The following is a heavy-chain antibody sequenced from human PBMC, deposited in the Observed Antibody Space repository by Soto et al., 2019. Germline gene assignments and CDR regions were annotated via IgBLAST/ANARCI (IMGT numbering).Heavy chain of an antibody. V-gene: IGHV1-18*01. D-gene: IGHD2-2*01. J-gene: IGHJ6*03. Sequence: ASVKVSCKASGYTFSNYGINWVRQAPGQGLEWMGWTCAYNGNTNNSQKVQGRVSMNTDTSTSTADMELSSRRSDDTAVYYFASAAYCTTISCYETGYFSFFIDVWGKGTTVTVSS. CDR1: GYTFSNYG. CDR2: TCAYNGNT. CDR3: ASAAYCTTISCYETGYFSFFIDV.